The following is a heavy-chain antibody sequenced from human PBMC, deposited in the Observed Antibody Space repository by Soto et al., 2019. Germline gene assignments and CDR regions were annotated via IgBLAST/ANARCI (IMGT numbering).Heavy chain of an antibody. D-gene: IGHD2-2*01. Sequence: GGSLRLSCAASGFTFSTYPMHWVRQGPGTGLEYVAGISGNGGSTHYANSVKGRFTISRDNSKSMLYLQMNSLRAEDTAVYYCARGGVPAAMSYWGQGTLVTVSS. CDR3: ARGGVPAAMSY. CDR1: GFTFSTYP. V-gene: IGHV3-64*01. CDR2: ISGNGGST. J-gene: IGHJ4*02.